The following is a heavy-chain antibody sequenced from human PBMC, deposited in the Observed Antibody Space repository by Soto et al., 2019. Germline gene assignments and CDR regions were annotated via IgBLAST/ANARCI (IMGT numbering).Heavy chain of an antibody. D-gene: IGHD2-21*02. CDR2: ISHDGRVT. J-gene: IGHJ4*02. Sequence: QVQLVESGGGMVQPGTSLRLSCAASGFTFNSLSLHWVRQRPDKGLEWVAVISHDGRVTFYADFVKGRFTVSRDNSKNTMYLQGNSLRAEDTAVYYCAREPYGDSQYFDYWGQGTLVTVSS. CDR1: GFTFNSLS. CDR3: AREPYGDSQYFDY. V-gene: IGHV3-30*04.